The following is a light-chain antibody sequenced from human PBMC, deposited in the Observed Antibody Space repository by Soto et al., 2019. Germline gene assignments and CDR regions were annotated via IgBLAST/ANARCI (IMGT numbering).Light chain of an antibody. V-gene: IGKV3-15*01. Sequence: EIVMTQSPATLSVSPGERATLSCRSSQSISIYLAWYQQKPGQAPRLLIYGASTRATDMPGRFSGRGAGAEFTLTISSLQSEDFAVYYCQQYRSWPRTFGQGTKVDIK. CDR3: QQYRSWPRT. CDR2: GAS. J-gene: IGKJ1*01. CDR1: QSISIY.